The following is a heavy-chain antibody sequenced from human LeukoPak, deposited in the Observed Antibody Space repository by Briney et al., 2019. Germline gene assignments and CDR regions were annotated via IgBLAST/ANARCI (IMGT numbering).Heavy chain of an antibody. CDR2: IYYSGST. Sequence: SETLSLTCTVSGGSISSGGYYWSWIRQHPGKGLEWIGYIYYSGSTYYNPSLKSRVTISVDTSKNQFSLKLSSVTAADTAVYYCARDIVVVTAIRPGLAFDIWGQGTMVTVSS. CDR3: ARDIVVVTAIRPGLAFDI. D-gene: IGHD2-21*02. V-gene: IGHV4-31*03. CDR1: GGSISSGGYY. J-gene: IGHJ3*02.